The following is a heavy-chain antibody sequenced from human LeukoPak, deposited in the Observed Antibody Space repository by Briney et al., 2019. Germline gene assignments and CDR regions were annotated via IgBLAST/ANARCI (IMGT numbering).Heavy chain of an antibody. D-gene: IGHD4-23*01. CDR2: IYYSGST. J-gene: IGHJ3*02. CDR1: GGSISSSSYY. CDR3: ARGGTAVIAPYAFDI. Sequence: SETLSLTCTVSGGSISSSSYYWGWIRQPPGKGLEWIGSIYYSGSTYDNPSLKSRVTISVDTSKKQFSLKLSSLTAADTAVYYCARGGTAVIAPYAFDIWGQGTMVTVSS. V-gene: IGHV4-39*07.